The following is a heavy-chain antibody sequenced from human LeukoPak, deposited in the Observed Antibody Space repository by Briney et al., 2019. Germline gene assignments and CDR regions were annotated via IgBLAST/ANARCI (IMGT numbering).Heavy chain of an antibody. CDR1: GDSISYHNYY. Sequence: SETLSLTCAVSGDSISYHNYYWDWIRQPPGKGLEWIGTVYYTGNTYYNPSLKSRVAISVDTSKNQFSLQLTSMTAADTAVYYCARLRAMAGHRGGFDFWGRGAMVTVSS. V-gene: IGHV4-39*01. D-gene: IGHD6-19*01. CDR2: VYYTGNT. CDR3: ARLRAMAGHRGGFDF. J-gene: IGHJ3*01.